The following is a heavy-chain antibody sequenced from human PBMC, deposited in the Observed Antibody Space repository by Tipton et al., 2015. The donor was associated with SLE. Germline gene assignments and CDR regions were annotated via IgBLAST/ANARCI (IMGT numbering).Heavy chain of an antibody. J-gene: IGHJ3*02. V-gene: IGHV4-59*01. CDR1: GGSISSYY. D-gene: IGHD1-26*01. CDR3: ARDRGGSYSDAFDI. Sequence: TLSLTCTVSGGSISSYYWSWIRQPPGKGLEWIGYIYYSGSTNYNPSLKSRVTISVDTSKNQFSLKLSSVTAADTAVYYCARDRGGSYSDAFDIWGRGTMVTVSS. CDR2: IYYSGST.